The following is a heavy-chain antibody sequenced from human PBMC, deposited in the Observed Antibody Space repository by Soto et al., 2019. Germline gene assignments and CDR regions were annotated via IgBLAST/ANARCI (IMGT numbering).Heavy chain of an antibody. V-gene: IGHV4-34*01. CDR1: GGSFSGYY. J-gene: IGHJ5*02. CDR3: ARAATVPYNWFDP. CDR2: INHSGST. D-gene: IGHD4-4*01. Sequence: SETLSLTCAVYGGSFSGYYWSWIRQPPGKGLEWIGEINHSGSTNYNPSLKSQVTISVDTSKNQFSLKLSSVTAADTAVYYCARAATVPYNWFDPWGQGTLVTVSS.